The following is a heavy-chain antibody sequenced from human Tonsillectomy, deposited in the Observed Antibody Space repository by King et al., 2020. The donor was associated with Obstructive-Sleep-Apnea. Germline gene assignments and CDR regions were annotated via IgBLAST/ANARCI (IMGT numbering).Heavy chain of an antibody. CDR1: GFTFSSYA. CDR2: ISYDGSNK. J-gene: IGHJ6*02. CDR3: ARDRGGVATNYYGMDV. Sequence: VQLVESGGGVVQPGRSLRLSCAASGFTFSSYAMHWVRQAPGKGLEWVAVISYDGSNKYYADSVKGRFTISRDNSKNTLYLQMNSLRAEDTAVYYCARDRGGVATNYYGMDVWGQGTTVTVSS. V-gene: IGHV3-30-3*01. D-gene: IGHD5-12*01.